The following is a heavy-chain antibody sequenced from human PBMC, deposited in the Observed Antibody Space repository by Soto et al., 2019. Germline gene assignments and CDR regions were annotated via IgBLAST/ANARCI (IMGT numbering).Heavy chain of an antibody. D-gene: IGHD4-17*01. CDR3: ARGHNGDYNY. Sequence: GGSISSGDYYWSWIRQPPGKGLEWIGYIYYSGSTYYNPSLKSRVTISVDTSKNQFSLKLSSVTAADTAVYYCARGHNGDYNYWGQGTLVTVSS. CDR1: GGSISSGDYY. CDR2: IYYSGST. J-gene: IGHJ4*02. V-gene: IGHV4-30-4*01.